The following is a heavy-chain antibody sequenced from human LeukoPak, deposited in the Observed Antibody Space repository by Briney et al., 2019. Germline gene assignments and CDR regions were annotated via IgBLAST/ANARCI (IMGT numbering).Heavy chain of an antibody. V-gene: IGHV3-30*03. CDR3: ARSTSRPIHFDY. CDR2: ISYDGSNK. Sequence: GGSLRLSCAASGFTFSSFAMHWVRQAPGKGLEWVALISYDGSNKYYADSVKGRFTISRDIPKNTLYLQMNSLRAEDTAVYYCARSTSRPIHFDYWGQGTLVTVSS. CDR1: GFTFSSFA. D-gene: IGHD5/OR15-5a*01. J-gene: IGHJ4*02.